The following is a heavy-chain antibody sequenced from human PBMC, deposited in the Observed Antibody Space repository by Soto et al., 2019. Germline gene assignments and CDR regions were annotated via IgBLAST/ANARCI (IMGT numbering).Heavy chain of an antibody. Sequence: QVQLVQSGAEVKNPGASVKVSCKASGYTFTSYAMHWVRQAPGQRLEWMGWINAGNGNTKYSQKFQGRVTITRDTSASTDYMELRCMRSDETAVEYVARALGVVTDDFWGQGTPVTVSS. CDR2: INAGNGNT. V-gene: IGHV1-3*01. J-gene: IGHJ4*02. D-gene: IGHD3-3*01. CDR1: GYTFTSYA. CDR3: ARALGVVTDDF.